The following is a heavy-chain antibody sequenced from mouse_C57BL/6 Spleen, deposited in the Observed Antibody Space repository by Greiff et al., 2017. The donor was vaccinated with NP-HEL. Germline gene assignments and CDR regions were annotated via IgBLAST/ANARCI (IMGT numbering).Heavy chain of an antibody. Sequence: EVMLVESGGDLVKPGGSLKLPCAASGFTFSSYGMSWVRQTPDKRLEWVATISSGGSYTYYPDSVKGRFTISRDNAKNTLYLQISSLKSEDTAMYYCARRASTSAMDYWGQGTSVTVSS. CDR2: ISSGGSYT. D-gene: IGHD5-5*01. V-gene: IGHV5-6*02. CDR3: ARRASTSAMDY. CDR1: GFTFSSYG. J-gene: IGHJ4*01.